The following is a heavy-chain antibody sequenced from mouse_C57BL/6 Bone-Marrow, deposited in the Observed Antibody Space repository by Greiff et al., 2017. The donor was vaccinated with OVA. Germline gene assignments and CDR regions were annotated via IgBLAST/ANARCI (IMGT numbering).Heavy chain of an antibody. CDR3: ARLRSHFDY. V-gene: IGHV1-82*01. Sequence: QVHVKQSGPELVKPGASVKISCKASGYAFSSSWMNWVKQRPGKGLEWIGRIYPGDGDTNYNGKFKGKATLTADKSSSTAYMQLSSLTSEDSAVYFCARLRSHFDYWGQGTTLTVSS. D-gene: IGHD1-1*01. J-gene: IGHJ2*01. CDR1: GYAFSSSW. CDR2: IYPGDGDT.